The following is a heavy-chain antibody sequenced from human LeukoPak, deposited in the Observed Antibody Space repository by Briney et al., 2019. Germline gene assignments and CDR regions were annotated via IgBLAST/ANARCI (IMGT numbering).Heavy chain of an antibody. CDR3: ARVWFGESFDY. Sequence: GGSLRLSCAASGFTVSSNYMSWVRQAPGKGLEWVSVIYSGGSTYYADSVKGRCTISRDNSKNTLYLQMNSLRAEDTAVYYCARVWFGESFDYWGQGTLVTVSS. J-gene: IGHJ4*02. D-gene: IGHD3-10*01. CDR1: GFTVSSNY. CDR2: IYSGGST. V-gene: IGHV3-53*01.